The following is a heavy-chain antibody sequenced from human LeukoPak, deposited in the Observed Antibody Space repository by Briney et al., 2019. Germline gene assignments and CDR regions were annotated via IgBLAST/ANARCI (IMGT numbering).Heavy chain of an antibody. V-gene: IGHV3-7*03. D-gene: IGHD3-10*01. J-gene: IGHJ6*03. CDR2: INQDGSDK. CDR1: GFSFRSHW. Sequence: GGSLRLSCAASGFSFRSHWMSWVRQAPGKGLEWVANINQDGSDKQYVDSVKGRFTISRDNSKNTLYLQMKSLRAEDTAVYYCGKGGAVSSKSITMIRGTRRYYYYMDVWGKGTTVTISS. CDR3: GKGGAVSSKSITMIRGTRRYYYYMDV.